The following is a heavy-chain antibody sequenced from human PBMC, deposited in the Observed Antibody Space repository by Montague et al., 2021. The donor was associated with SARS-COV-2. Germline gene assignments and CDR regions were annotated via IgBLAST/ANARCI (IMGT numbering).Heavy chain of an antibody. Sequence: PALVXPTQTLTLTCTFSGFALSTSGMCVSWIRQPPGKALEWLARIDWDDDKYYSTSLKTRLTISKDTYKNQVVRTMTNMDPVDTATYYCARIPYDIFTGPIYAMDVWGQGTPVTVSS. CDR1: GFALSTSGMC. CDR2: IDWDDDK. V-gene: IGHV2-70*11. CDR3: ARIPYDIFTGPIYAMDV. J-gene: IGHJ6*02. D-gene: IGHD3-9*01.